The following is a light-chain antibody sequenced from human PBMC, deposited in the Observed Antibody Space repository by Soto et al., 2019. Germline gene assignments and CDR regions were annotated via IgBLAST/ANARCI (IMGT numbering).Light chain of an antibody. V-gene: IGKV3-20*01. CDR2: GAS. J-gene: IGKJ2*01. CDR3: QQYVTSPVT. Sequence: EVVLTQSPGTLSLSPGERATLSCRASQSVTSNYLAWYQQKPGQAPRLLIYGASSRATDIPDRFSSSGSGTDFTLTISRLEPEDFAVYYCQQYVTSPVTFGQGTKLEI. CDR1: QSVTSNY.